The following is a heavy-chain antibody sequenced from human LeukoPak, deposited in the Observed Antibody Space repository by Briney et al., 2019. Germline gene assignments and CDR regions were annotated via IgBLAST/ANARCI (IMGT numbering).Heavy chain of an antibody. CDR2: IKQDGSEK. V-gene: IGHV3-7*01. CDR1: GFTFSSYW. CDR3: ARVVLRYFDWLSPNDY. J-gene: IGHJ4*02. D-gene: IGHD3-9*01. Sequence: PGGSLRLSCAAFGFTFSSYWMSWVRQAPGKGLEWVANIKQDGSEKYYVDSVKGRFTISRDNAKNSLYLQMNSLRAEDTAVYYCARVVLRYFDWLSPNDYWGQGTLVTVSS.